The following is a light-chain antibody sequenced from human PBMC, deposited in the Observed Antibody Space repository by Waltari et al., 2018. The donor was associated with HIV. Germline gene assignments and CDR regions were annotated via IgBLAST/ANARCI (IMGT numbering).Light chain of an antibody. CDR1: ISNLGGNF. J-gene: IGLJ3*02. CDR3: STWDNSLSHWV. V-gene: IGLV1-47*01. CDR2: RND. Sequence: QSVVTQPPSASGTPGQNISISCSGDISNLGGNFVYWDQQRPGTAPRLLLDRNDRRPSGGPDRCSGSKASTSASLAIIGLRSEDEADYHCSTWDNSLSHWVFGGGTKVTVL.